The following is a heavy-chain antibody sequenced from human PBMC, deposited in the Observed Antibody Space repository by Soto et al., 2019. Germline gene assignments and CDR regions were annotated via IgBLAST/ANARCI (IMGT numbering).Heavy chain of an antibody. CDR2: INHSGST. V-gene: IGHV4-34*01. CDR3: ARGFSGSYDY. J-gene: IGHJ4*02. Sequence: LPATLSLTCAVYGGSFSGYYWSWIRQPPGKGLEWIGEINHSGSTNYNPSLKSRVTISVDTSKNQFSLKLSSVTAADTAVYYCARGFSGSYDYWGQGTLVTVSS. D-gene: IGHD1-26*01. CDR1: GGSFSGYY.